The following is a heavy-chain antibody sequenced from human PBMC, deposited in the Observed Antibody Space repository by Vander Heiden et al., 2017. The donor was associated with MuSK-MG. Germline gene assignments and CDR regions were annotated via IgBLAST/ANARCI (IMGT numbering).Heavy chain of an antibody. J-gene: IGHJ3*02. CDR3: ARDPGFSAFDI. V-gene: IGHV3-7*01. Sequence: VQLVESGGGLVQPGGSLVLSCAASGFTFSNFWMTWVGQAPGKGLELVANIKRDESVKNYVDSVKGRFTISRDNAKNLVYLQMNSLRVEDTAVYYCARDPGFSAFDIWGQGTMVTAAS. CDR1: GFTFSNFW. CDR2: IKRDESVK.